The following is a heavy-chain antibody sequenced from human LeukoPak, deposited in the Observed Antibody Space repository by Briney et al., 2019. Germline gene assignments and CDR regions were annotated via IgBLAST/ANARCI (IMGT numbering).Heavy chain of an antibody. D-gene: IGHD3-9*01. CDR1: GYSFTSYW. CDR3: ASGDLRYFDWLSV. CDR2: IYPGASDT. J-gene: IGHJ6*04. V-gene: IGHV5-51*01. Sequence: GESLKISCKGSGYSFTSYWIGWVRQMPGKGLEWMGIIYPGASDTRYSPSFQGHVTIPADESLSTAYLQWSSLKASDTAMYYCASGDLRYFDWLSVWGKGTTVTVSS.